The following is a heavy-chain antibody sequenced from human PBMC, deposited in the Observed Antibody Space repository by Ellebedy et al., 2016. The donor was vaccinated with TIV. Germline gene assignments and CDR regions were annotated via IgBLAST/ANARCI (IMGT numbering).Heavy chain of an antibody. CDR1: GGTFSSYG. CDR2: IIPIFGTA. Sequence: AASVKVSCKASGGTFSSYGISWVRQGPGQGLEWMGGIIPIFGTANYAQKFQGRVTITADESTSTAYMELSSLRSEDTAVYYCARGRGYCSSTSCPPDYWGQGTLVTVSS. V-gene: IGHV1-69*13. CDR3: ARGRGYCSSTSCPPDY. D-gene: IGHD2-2*01. J-gene: IGHJ4*02.